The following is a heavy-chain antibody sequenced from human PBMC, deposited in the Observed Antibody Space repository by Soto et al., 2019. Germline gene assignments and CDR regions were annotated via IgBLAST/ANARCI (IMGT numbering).Heavy chain of an antibody. CDR2: IYQSGST. V-gene: IGHV4-30-2*01. J-gene: IGHJ4*02. D-gene: IGHD2-21*01. CDR3: ARVGVLGSCGGDTCLNSFDY. CDR1: GGSISSGGYS. Sequence: QLQLQESDSGLVKPSQTLSLTCGVSGGSISSGGYSWSWIRQPPGKGLEWIGYIYQSGSTFYNPYLKRRVTMPLDKSKIQFSLNLSSVTAAVTPVYKCARVGVLGSCGGDTCLNSFDYWGQRALVTVSS.